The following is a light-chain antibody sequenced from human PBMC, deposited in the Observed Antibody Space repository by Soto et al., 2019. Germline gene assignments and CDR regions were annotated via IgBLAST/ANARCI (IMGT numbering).Light chain of an antibody. J-gene: IGLJ1*01. V-gene: IGLV2-14*01. CDR1: SSDVGTYNY. Sequence: QFALTQPASVSGSPGQSITISCTGTSSDVGTYNYVSWYQHHPGKAPKLIIYEVSNRPSGVSNRFSGSKSGSTASLTISGLQAEDEADYHCTSYTRDTALVFGTGTKVTVL. CDR3: TSYTRDTALV. CDR2: EVS.